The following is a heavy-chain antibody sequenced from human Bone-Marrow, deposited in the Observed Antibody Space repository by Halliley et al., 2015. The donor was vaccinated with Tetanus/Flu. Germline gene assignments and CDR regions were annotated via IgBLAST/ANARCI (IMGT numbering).Heavy chain of an antibody. J-gene: IGHJ6*02. D-gene: IGHD3-16*01. Sequence: SLRLSCAASGFTFRAYGMHWVRQAPGKGLEWVAAISYDGSNNYYADSVKGRFTISRDNSKTTLYLQMNSLGAEDTAVYYCARSPVTRRGDFYYGMDLWGQGTTVTVSS. CDR3: ARSPVTRRGDFYYGMDL. CDR2: ISYDGSNN. CDR1: GFTFRAYG. V-gene: IGHV3-30*12.